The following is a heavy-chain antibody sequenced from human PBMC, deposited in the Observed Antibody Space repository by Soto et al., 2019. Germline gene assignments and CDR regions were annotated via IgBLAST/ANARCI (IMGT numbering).Heavy chain of an antibody. CDR2: IKQDGSEK. CDR3: ARDNIAAAGIFDY. J-gene: IGHJ4*02. D-gene: IGHD6-13*01. V-gene: IGHV3-7*01. CDR1: GFTFSSYW. Sequence: GGSLRLSCAASGFTFSSYWMSWVRQAPGKGLERVANIKQDGSEKYYVDSVKGRFTISRDNAKNSLYLQMNSLRAEDTAVYYCARDNIAAAGIFDYWGQGTLVTVSS.